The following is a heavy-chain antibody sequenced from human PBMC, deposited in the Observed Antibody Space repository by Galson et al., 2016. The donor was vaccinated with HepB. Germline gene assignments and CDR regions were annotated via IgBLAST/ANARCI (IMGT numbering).Heavy chain of an antibody. V-gene: IGHV5-10-1*01. J-gene: IGHJ5*02. CDR2: IDPSDSYT. CDR1: GYSFTNYW. D-gene: IGHD5-18*01. CDR3: AGEEGYSNGFNFFDP. Sequence: QSGAEVKKPGESLRISCKASGYSFTNYWITWVRQMPGKGLEWMGRIDPSDSYTTYSPSFQGHVTISVDESITTAYLQWNSLKASDTAMYYCAGEEGYSNGFNFFDPWGQGTLVTVSS.